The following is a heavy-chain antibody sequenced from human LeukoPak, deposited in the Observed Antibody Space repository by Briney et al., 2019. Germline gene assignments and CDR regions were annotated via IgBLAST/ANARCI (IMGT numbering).Heavy chain of an antibody. Sequence: SETLSLTCTVSGGSISSSSYYWGWIRQPPGKGLEWIGSIYYSGSTYYNPSLKGRVTISVDTSKNQFSLKLSSVTAADTAVYYCARGAYDFWSGPNLGYFDYWGQGTLVTVSS. V-gene: IGHV4-39*01. CDR3: ARGAYDFWSGPNLGYFDY. J-gene: IGHJ4*02. D-gene: IGHD3-3*01. CDR1: GGSISSSSYY. CDR2: IYYSGST.